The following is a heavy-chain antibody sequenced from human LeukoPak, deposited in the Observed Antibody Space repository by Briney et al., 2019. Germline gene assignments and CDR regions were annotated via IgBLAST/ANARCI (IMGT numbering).Heavy chain of an antibody. V-gene: IGHV3-23*01. CDR2: ISGSGDTT. Sequence: GGSLRLSCAASGFTFSSYAMNWVRQAPGEGLEWLSAISGSGDTTYYADSVRGRFTISRDNSKNTLYLQMNSLRAEDTAVYYCARDPDSSSWYGTFGYWGQGILVAVSS. CDR3: ARDPDSSSWYGTFGY. J-gene: IGHJ4*02. D-gene: IGHD6-13*01. CDR1: GFTFSSYA.